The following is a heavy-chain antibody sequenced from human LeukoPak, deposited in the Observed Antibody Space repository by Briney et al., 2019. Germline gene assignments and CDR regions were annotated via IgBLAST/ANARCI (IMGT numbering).Heavy chain of an antibody. CDR1: GGSISSYY. J-gene: IGHJ1*01. D-gene: IGHD5-12*01. CDR3: GRVRTGNSGSPEYFED. CDR2: LFYSGNT. V-gene: IGHV4-59*01. Sequence: SETLSLTCTVSGGSISSYYWSWIRQPPGKGLEWIGYLFYSGNTNSNPSLKSRVTISADTSKNQFSLRLNSVTAADTAVYYCGRVRTGNSGSPEYFEDWGQGTLVTVSS.